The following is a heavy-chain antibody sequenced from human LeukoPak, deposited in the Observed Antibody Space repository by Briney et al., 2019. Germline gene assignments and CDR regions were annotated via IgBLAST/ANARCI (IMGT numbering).Heavy chain of an antibody. D-gene: IGHD4-11*01. Sequence: TGGSLRLSCAASGFIFRHYGMHWVRQAPGKGLDWVAFIRYDGSNEYYADSVKGRFTISRDNAKNSLYLQMNSLRAEDTAVYYCARDTTARGYWGQGTLVTVSS. J-gene: IGHJ4*02. CDR1: GFIFRHYG. CDR2: IRYDGSNE. V-gene: IGHV3-30*02. CDR3: ARDTTARGY.